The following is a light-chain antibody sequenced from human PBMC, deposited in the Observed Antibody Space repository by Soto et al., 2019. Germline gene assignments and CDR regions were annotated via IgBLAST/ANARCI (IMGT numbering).Light chain of an antibody. CDR1: SSDVGGYNY. Sequence: QSVLTQPASVSGSPGQSITISCTGTSSDVGGYNYVSWYQQHPGKAPNLTIYDVSNRPSGVSNRFSGSKSGNTASLTISGLQAEDEADYYCSSYTSSSTVLFGGGTKVTVL. J-gene: IGLJ2*01. CDR2: DVS. V-gene: IGLV2-14*01. CDR3: SSYTSSSTVL.